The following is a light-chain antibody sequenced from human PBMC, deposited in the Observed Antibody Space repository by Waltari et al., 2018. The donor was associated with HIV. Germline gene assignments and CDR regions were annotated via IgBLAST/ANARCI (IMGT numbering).Light chain of an antibody. V-gene: IGLV4-69*01. CDR3: QTWVTGILV. J-gene: IGLJ3*02. CDR1: SGHSSYA. Sequence: LSQSPSASASLGASVKLTCTLSSGHSSYAIAWHQQQPEKGPQYLMKVNSDGSHTKGDGIPDRFSGSSSGAERYLTISSLQSEDEADYYCQTWVTGILVFGGGTKLTVL. CDR2: VNSDGSH.